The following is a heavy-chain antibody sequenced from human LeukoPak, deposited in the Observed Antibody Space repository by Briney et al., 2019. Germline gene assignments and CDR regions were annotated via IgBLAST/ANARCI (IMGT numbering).Heavy chain of an antibody. J-gene: IGHJ3*01. V-gene: IGHV3-74*01. Sequence: GGSLRLSCAASGFTFNTAWMHWVRQVPGKGLVWVSRIYSDGTAPRYAEFVKGRFTISGDNAKNTLYLQMNSLTIEDTAVYYCATDSGHSFFYWGQGTKVTVSA. D-gene: IGHD3-10*01. CDR3: ATDSGHSFFY. CDR1: GFTFNTAW. CDR2: IYSDGTAP.